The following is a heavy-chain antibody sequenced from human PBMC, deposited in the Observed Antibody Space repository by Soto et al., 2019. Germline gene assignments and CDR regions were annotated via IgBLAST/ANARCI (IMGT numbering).Heavy chain of an antibody. Sequence: GGSLRLSCIASEFTFSNYSMTWVRQAPGKGLEWVASIKTDGSEKYYVDSVKGRFTISRDNARNSLYLQVNSLRAEDTAAYYCVRWGLVPHFDLWGRGTLVTVSS. CDR1: EFTFSNYS. CDR2: IKTDGSEK. J-gene: IGHJ2*01. CDR3: VRWGLVPHFDL. V-gene: IGHV3-7*05. D-gene: IGHD3-16*01.